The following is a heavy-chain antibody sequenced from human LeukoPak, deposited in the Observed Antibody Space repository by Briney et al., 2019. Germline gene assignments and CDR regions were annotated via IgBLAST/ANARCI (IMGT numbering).Heavy chain of an antibody. V-gene: IGHV5-51*01. D-gene: IGHD3-22*01. Sequence: GESLKISCKGSGYSFTSYWIVWVRQMPGKGLEWMGIIYPGDSDTRYSPSFQGQVTISADKSISTAYLQWSSLKASDIAMYYCARPLYYYDSSGSLDAFDIWGQGTMVTVSS. CDR1: GYSFTSYW. CDR2: IYPGDSDT. CDR3: ARPLYYYDSSGSLDAFDI. J-gene: IGHJ3*02.